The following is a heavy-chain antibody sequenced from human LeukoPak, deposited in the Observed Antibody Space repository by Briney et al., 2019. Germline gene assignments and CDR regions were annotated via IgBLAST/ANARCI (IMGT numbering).Heavy chain of an antibody. Sequence: GGSLRLSCAASGFTFSSYWMSWVRQAPGKGLEWVAKIKRDGSETHFVDSVKGRFTISRDNSKNTLYLQMNSLRAEDTAVYYCAKRGEWELLIIDYWGQGTLVTVSS. CDR3: AKRGEWELLIIDY. CDR2: IKRDGSET. J-gene: IGHJ4*02. V-gene: IGHV3-7*03. CDR1: GFTFSSYW. D-gene: IGHD1-26*01.